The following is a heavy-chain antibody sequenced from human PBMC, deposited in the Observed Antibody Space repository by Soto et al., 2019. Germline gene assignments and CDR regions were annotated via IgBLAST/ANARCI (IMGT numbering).Heavy chain of an antibody. CDR2: IYYSGST. J-gene: IGHJ4*02. Sequence: PSETLSLTCTVSGGSISSYYWSWIRQPPGKGLEWIGYIYYSGSTNYNPSLKSRVTISVDTSKNQFSLKLSSVTAADTAVYYCARRGYYGSGSYYNHFDYWGQGTLVTVSS. CDR3: ARRGYYGSGSYYNHFDY. V-gene: IGHV4-59*08. D-gene: IGHD3-10*01. CDR1: GGSISSYY.